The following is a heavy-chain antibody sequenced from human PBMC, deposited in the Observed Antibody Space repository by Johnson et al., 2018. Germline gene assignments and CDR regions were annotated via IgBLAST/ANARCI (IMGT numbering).Heavy chain of an antibody. D-gene: IGHD2-21*02. CDR3: RGSVVTTPPSYYYYYMDV. J-gene: IGHJ6*03. CDR2: IRSKANSYAT. Sequence: VQLVQSGGGLVQPGGSLKLSCAASGFTFSGSAMHWVRQASGKGLAWVGRIRSKANSYATAYAASVKGRFTISKDDSKNTAYRQMKSLKTEDTAVYYCRGSVVTTPPSYYYYYMDVWGKGTTVTVSS. CDR1: GFTFSGSA. V-gene: IGHV3-73*01.